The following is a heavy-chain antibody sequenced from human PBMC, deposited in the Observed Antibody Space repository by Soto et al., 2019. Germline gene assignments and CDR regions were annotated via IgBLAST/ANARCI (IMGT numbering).Heavy chain of an antibody. CDR2: IDPSDSYT. V-gene: IGHV5-10-1*01. J-gene: IGHJ5*02. D-gene: IGHD2-15*01. Sequence: PGESLKISCKGSGYSFTSYWISWVRQMPGKGPEGMGWIDPSDSYTNYSPSFQGHVTITADHSITTASLQWSSLKASDTAMYYCARQDCSGGIGYSGQGWFDPWGQGTLVTVSS. CDR3: ARQDCSGGIGYSGQGWFDP. CDR1: GYSFTSYW.